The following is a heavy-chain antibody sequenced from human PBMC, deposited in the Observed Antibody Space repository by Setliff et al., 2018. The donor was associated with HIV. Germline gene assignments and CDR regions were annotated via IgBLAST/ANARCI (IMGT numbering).Heavy chain of an antibody. CDR3: ATSFGSGVAPFDN. CDR1: EDTFNSYT. D-gene: IGHD3-10*01. V-gene: IGHV1-69*02. Sequence: SVKVSCKASEDTFNSYTIHGVRQTPGQGLEWMGRTIPLLSMSNFALKFQGRGSIFADKSTSTAYLGLNGLTSEDTAIYYGATSFGSGVAPFDNWGQGTLVTVSS. CDR2: TIPLLSMS. J-gene: IGHJ4*02.